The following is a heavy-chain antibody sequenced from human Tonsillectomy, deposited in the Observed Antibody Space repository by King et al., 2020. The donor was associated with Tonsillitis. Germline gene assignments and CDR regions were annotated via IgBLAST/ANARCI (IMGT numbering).Heavy chain of an antibody. V-gene: IGHV4-39*01. D-gene: IGHD6-13*01. Sequence: PLQESGPGLVKPSETLSLTCTVSGGSISSSSYYWGWIRQPPGKGLEWIGSIYYSGSTYYNPSLKSRVTISVDTSKNQFSLKLSSVTAADTAVYYCARQGSSWYYFDYWGQGTLVTVSS. CDR2: IYYSGST. J-gene: IGHJ4*02. CDR1: GGSISSSSYY. CDR3: ARQGSSWYYFDY.